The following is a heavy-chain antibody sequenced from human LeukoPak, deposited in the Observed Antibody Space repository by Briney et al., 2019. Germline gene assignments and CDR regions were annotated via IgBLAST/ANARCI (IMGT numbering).Heavy chain of an antibody. V-gene: IGHV3-7*01. CDR3: ARESGDFHY. J-gene: IGHJ4*02. D-gene: IGHD3-10*01. Sequence: GGSLRLSCAASGFTFSRYWMSWVRQAPGKGLEWVANIKQDGSEKYYVDSVKGRFTISRDNAKNSLYLQMNSLRAEDTAVYYCARESGDFHYWGQGTLVTVSS. CDR1: GFTFSRYW. CDR2: IKQDGSEK.